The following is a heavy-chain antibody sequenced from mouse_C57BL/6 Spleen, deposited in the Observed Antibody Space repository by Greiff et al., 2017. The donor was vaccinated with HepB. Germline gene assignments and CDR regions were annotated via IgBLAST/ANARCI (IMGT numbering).Heavy chain of an antibody. V-gene: IGHV1-82*01. CDR3: ARSGYYGSSFDY. J-gene: IGHJ2*01. CDR1: GYAFSSSW. CDR2: IYPGDGDT. D-gene: IGHD1-1*01. Sequence: VQLQQSGPELVKPGASVKISCKASGYAFSSSWMNWVKQRPGKGLEWIGRIYPGDGDTNYNGKFKGKATLTADKSASTAYMQRSSLTSEDSAVYFCARSGYYGSSFDYWGQGPTLTVSS.